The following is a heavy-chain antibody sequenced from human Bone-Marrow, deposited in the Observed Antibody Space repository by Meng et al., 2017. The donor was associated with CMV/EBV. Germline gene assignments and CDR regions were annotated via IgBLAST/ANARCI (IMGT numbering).Heavy chain of an antibody. CDR2: ISYDGSNK. Sequence: SCAASGFSFSSYEMNWVRQAPGKGPEWVAVISYDGSNKYYADSVKGRFTISRDNSKNQLYLQMNSLRAEDTAVYYCARADQELVGEYYYYGMDVWGQGTTVTGSS. V-gene: IGHV3-30-3*01. CDR1: GFSFSSYE. CDR3: ARADQELVGEYYYYGMDV. D-gene: IGHD3-10*01. J-gene: IGHJ6*01.